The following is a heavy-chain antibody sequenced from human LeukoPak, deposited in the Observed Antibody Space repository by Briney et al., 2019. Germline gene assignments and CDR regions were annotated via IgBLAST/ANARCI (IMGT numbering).Heavy chain of an antibody. CDR2: IYYSGST. V-gene: IGHV4-39*07. CDR3: ARDSRFGESYYYYYVDV. CDR1: GGSISSSSYY. D-gene: IGHD3-10*01. J-gene: IGHJ6*03. Sequence: SETLSLTCTVSGGSISSSSYYWGWIRQPPGKGLEWIGSIYYSGSTYYNPSLKSRVTISVDTSKNQFSLKLSSVTAADTAVYYCARDSRFGESYYYYYVDVWGKGTTVTVSS.